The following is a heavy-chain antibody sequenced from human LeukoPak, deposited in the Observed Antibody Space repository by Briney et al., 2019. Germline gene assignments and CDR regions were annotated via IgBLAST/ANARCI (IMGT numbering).Heavy chain of an antibody. V-gene: IGHV3-30*02. CDR1: GFTFSNYG. CDR2: LRYDGSNK. J-gene: IGHJ4*02. D-gene: IGHD4-17*01. CDR3: ARQRTVPNYFDY. Sequence: GGSLRLSCAASGFTFSNYGMHWVRQAPGKGLEWVAYLRYDGSNKYYADSVKGRFTISRDNAKNSLYLQMNSLRAEDTAVYYCARQRTVPNYFDYWGQGTLVTVSS.